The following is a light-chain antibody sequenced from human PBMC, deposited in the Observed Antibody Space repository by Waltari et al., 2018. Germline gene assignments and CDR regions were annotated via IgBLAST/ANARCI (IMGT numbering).Light chain of an antibody. CDR2: DAS. V-gene: IGKV1-33*01. Sequence: DIQMTQSPSSLSASVGDRVTITCQASKDISNYLNWYQQKPGKAPKLLIYDASNLETGVLSRFSGSGSGTDFTFTISSLQPEDIATYYCQQYDNLPLTFGGGTQVEIK. CDR1: KDISNY. J-gene: IGKJ4*01. CDR3: QQYDNLPLT.